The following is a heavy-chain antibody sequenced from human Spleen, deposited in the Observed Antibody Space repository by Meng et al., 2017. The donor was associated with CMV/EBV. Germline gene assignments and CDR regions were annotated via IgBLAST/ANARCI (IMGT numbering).Heavy chain of an antibody. J-gene: IGHJ3*02. CDR2: IYPGDSDT. CDR3: ARANRDIVVVPAYHDAFDI. CDR1: GYTFTDYW. V-gene: IGHV5-51*01. Sequence: GESLKISCRGSGYTFTDYWIGWVRQMPGKGLEWMGIIYPGDSDTRYSPSFQGQVTISADKSISTAYLQWSSLKASDTAMYYCARANRDIVVVPAYHDAFDIWGQGTMVTVSS. D-gene: IGHD2-2*01.